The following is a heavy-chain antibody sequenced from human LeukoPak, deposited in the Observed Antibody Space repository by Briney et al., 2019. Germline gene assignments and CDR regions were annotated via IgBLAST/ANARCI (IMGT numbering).Heavy chain of an antibody. CDR3: ARGGPKLGATDY. V-gene: IGHV1-69*04. D-gene: IGHD1-26*01. J-gene: IGHJ4*02. Sequence: ASVKFSCKASGGTFSSYAISWVRQAPGQGLEWMGRIIPILGIANYAQKFQGRVTITADKSTSTAYMELSSLRSEDTAVYYCARGGPKLGATDYWGQGTLVTVSS. CDR2: IIPILGIA. CDR1: GGTFSSYA.